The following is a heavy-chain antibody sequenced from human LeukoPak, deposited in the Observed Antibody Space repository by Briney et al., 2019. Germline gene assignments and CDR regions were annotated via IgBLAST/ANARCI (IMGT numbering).Heavy chain of an antibody. D-gene: IGHD3-9*01. Sequence: GGSLRLSCAASGFTFSSYAMSWVRQAPGKGLEWVSAISGSGGSTYYADSVKGRFTISRDNSKNTLYLQMNSLRAKDTAVYYCAKDVSVLRYFDWLPLYYFDYWGQGTLVTVSS. J-gene: IGHJ4*02. CDR1: GFTFSSYA. CDR2: ISGSGGST. V-gene: IGHV3-23*01. CDR3: AKDVSVLRYFDWLPLYYFDY.